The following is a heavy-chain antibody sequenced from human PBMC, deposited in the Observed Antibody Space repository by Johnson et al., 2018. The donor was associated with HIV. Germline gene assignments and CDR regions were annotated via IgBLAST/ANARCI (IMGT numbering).Heavy chain of an antibody. CDR3: ARPLLLWFGETYDAFDI. CDR1: GFTFDDYA. D-gene: IGHD3-10*01. Sequence: VQLVESGGGLVQPGRSLRLSCAASGFTFDDYAMHWVRQAPGKGLEWVSDINWNGGSTGYADSVKGRFTISRDNTKNSLYLQMNSLRAEDTAVYYCARPLLLWFGETYDAFDIWGQGTMVTVSS. V-gene: IGHV3-9*01. CDR2: INWNGGST. J-gene: IGHJ3*02.